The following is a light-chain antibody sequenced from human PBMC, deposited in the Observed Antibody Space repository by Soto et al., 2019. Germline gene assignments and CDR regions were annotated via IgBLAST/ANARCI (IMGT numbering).Light chain of an antibody. CDR1: SSDVGGYNY. J-gene: IGLJ1*01. CDR3: CSYGGSYGYV. CDR2: DVS. V-gene: IGLV2-11*01. Sequence: QSALTQPRSVSGSPGQSVTISCTGTSSDVGGYNYVSWYQQHPGKAPKLMIYDVSKRPSGVPDRFSGSKSGNTASLTISGLQAEDEADYYCCSYGGSYGYVFGTGTKVTVL.